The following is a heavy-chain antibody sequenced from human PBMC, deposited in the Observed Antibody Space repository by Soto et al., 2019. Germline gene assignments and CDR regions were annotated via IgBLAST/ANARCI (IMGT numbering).Heavy chain of an antibody. V-gene: IGHV1-18*01. D-gene: IGHD5-12*01. CDR2: ISAYNGNT. Sequence: QVQLVQSGAEVKKPGASVKVSCKASGYTFTSYGISWVRQAPGQGLEWMGWISAYNGNTNYAQKLQGRVTKTTDTSTSTAYMELRSLRSDDTAVYYCAREDIVATKIYYYYGMDVWGQGTTVTVSS. J-gene: IGHJ6*02. CDR3: AREDIVATKIYYYYGMDV. CDR1: GYTFTSYG.